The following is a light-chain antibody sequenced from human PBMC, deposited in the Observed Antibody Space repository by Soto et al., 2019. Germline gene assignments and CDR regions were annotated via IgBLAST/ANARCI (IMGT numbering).Light chain of an antibody. CDR1: SSDVGGYNS. Sequence: QSALTQPRSVSGSPGQSVTISCTGTSSDVGGYNSVSWYQHHPGKAPKLMIYDVTKRPSGVPDRFSGSKSGNTASLTISGLQAEDEADYYCCSYAGSRVVFGGGTKRTVL. J-gene: IGLJ2*01. CDR3: CSYAGSRVV. V-gene: IGLV2-11*01. CDR2: DVT.